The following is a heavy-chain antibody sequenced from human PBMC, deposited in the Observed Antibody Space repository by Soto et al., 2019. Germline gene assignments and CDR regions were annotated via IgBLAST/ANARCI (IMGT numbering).Heavy chain of an antibody. Sequence: EVQLVESGGGLVKPGGSLRLSCAVSGFTFISHTLNWVRQAPGKGLEWVSSISGSGSPYYAGSVQGRFTISRDNAQNSLYLQMSRLRADDTAVYYCSREVQPVFRREYDYWGQGTLVTVSS. CDR2: ISGSGSP. V-gene: IGHV3-21*04. CDR1: GFTFISHT. CDR3: SREVQPVFRREYDY. J-gene: IGHJ4*02.